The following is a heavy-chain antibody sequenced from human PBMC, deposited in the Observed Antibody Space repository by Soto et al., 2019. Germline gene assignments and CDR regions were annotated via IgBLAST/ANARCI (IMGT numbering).Heavy chain of an antibody. CDR2: ISNSGGDT. CDR3: AKRLAPSGSGWDY. D-gene: IGHD2-8*02. J-gene: IGHJ4*02. Sequence: EVQLLQSGGGLVQPGESLRLSCAASGFTFGTYAMIWVRQAPGNGLEWVSRISNSGGDTYYTDSVRGRFIVSRDNSKNTLYLQMNSLRAEDTAVYYCAKRLAPSGSGWDYWGQGTPVTVSS. CDR1: GFTFGTYA. V-gene: IGHV3-23*01.